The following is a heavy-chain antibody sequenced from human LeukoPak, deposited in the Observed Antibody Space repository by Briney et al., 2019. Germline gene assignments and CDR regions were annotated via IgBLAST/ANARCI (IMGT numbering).Heavy chain of an antibody. J-gene: IGHJ5*02. V-gene: IGHV4-59*08. D-gene: IGHD5/OR15-5a*01. CDR3: AKYVSTGWFDP. CDR2: IYYSGST. Sequence: SETLSLTCTVPGGSISSYYWSWIRQPPGKGLEWIGYIYYSGSTNYNPSLKSRVTISVDTSENRSSLKLTSVTAADTAVYYCAKYVSTGWFDPWGQGTLVTVSS. CDR1: GGSISSYY.